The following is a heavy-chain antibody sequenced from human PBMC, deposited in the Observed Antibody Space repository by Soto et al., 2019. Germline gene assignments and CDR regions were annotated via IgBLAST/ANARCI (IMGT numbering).Heavy chain of an antibody. J-gene: IGHJ4*02. D-gene: IGHD6-13*01. CDR3: ARHTGLAPIPFDY. V-gene: IGHV5-10-1*01. Sequence: GESLKISCKGSGYTFTTYWITWVRQMPGKGLGWMGRIDPSNSYTNYNPSFQGHVTLSADMSISTAYLRWSGLKASDTAIYYCARHTGLAPIPFDYWGQGTLATVSS. CDR1: GYTFTTYW. CDR2: IDPSNSYT.